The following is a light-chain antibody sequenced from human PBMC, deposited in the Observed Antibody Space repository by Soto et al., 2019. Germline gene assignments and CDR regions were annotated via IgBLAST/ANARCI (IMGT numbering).Light chain of an antibody. J-gene: IGLJ1*01. CDR1: ASDIGGYTF. Sequence: QSALTQPPSASGSPGQSVAISCTGTASDIGGYTFVSWYQQHPGKAPKLLIYDVNKRPSGVPDRFSGSKSGNTASLTVSGLQAEDEADYYCSAHGGTNPYVFGTETKLTVL. CDR2: DVN. V-gene: IGLV2-8*01. CDR3: SAHGGTNPYV.